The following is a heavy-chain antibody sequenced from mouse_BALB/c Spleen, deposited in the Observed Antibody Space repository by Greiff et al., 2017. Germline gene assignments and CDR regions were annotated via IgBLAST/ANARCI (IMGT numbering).Heavy chain of an antibody. Sequence: EVKLVESGGGLVQPGGSRKLSCAASGFTFSSFGMHWVRQAPEKGLEWVAYISSGSSTIYYADTVKGRFTISRDNPKNTLFLQMTSLRSEDTAMYYCARGDYGSSYVYAMDYWGQGTSVTVSS. D-gene: IGHD1-1*01. CDR1: GFTFSSFG. V-gene: IGHV5-17*02. J-gene: IGHJ4*01. CDR3: ARGDYGSSYVYAMDY. CDR2: ISSGSSTI.